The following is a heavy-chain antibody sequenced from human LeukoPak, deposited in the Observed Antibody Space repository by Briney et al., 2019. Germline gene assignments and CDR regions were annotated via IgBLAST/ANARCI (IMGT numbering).Heavy chain of an antibody. V-gene: IGHV5-51*01. Sequence: GESLKISCKGSGYSFTSYWIGWVRQMPGKGLEWMGIIYPGDSDTRYSPSFQGQVTISADKSISTAYLQWSSLKASDTAMYYYARLGFGSKDYRYGMDVWGQGTTVTVSS. D-gene: IGHD3-10*01. CDR3: ARLGFGSKDYRYGMDV. J-gene: IGHJ6*02. CDR2: IYPGDSDT. CDR1: GYSFTSYW.